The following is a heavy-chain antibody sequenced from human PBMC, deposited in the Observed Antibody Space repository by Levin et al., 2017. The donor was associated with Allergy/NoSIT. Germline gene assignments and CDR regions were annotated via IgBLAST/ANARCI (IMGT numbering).Heavy chain of an antibody. V-gene: IGHV3-30-3*01. CDR1: GFTFSSYA. CDR2: ISYDGSNK. D-gene: IGHD3-10*01. Sequence: GGSLRLSCAASGFTFSSYAMHWVRQAPGKGLEWVAVISYDGSNKYYADSVKGRFTISRDNSKNTLYLQMNSLRAEDTAVYYCARDLMGFGEGNWFDPWGQGTLVTVSS. CDR3: ARDLMGFGEGNWFDP. J-gene: IGHJ5*02.